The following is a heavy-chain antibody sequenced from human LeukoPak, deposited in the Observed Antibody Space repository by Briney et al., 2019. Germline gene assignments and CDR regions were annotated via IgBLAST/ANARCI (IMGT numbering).Heavy chain of an antibody. CDR1: GYTFTSYY. CDR3: ARGELYRAAGMLEDTDPPVEP. V-gene: IGHV1-8*02. Sequence: GASVKVSCKASGYTFTSYYMHWVRQAPGQGLEWMGWMNPNSDNTGYAQKFQGRVTMTRNTSISTAYMELSSLRSEDTAVYYCARGELYRAAGMLEDTDPPVEPWGQGTLVTVSS. D-gene: IGHD6-13*01. J-gene: IGHJ5*02. CDR2: MNPNSDNT.